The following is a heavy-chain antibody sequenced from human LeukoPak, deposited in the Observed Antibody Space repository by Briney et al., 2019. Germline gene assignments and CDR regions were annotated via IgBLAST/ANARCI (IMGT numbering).Heavy chain of an antibody. CDR1: GFTFSSYG. D-gene: IGHD3-3*01. J-gene: IGHJ4*02. V-gene: IGHV3-21*01. Sequence: KPGGSLRLSCAASGFTFSSYGMSWVRQAPGKGLEWVSSISSSSSYIYYADSVKGRFTISRDNAKNSLYLQMNSLRAEDTAVYYCARDLFTIFGVVITPKPPDYWGQGTLVTVSS. CDR2: ISSSSSYI. CDR3: ARDLFTIFGVVITPKPPDY.